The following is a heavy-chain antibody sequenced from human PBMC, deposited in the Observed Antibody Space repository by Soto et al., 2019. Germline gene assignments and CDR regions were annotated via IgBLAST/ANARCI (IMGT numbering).Heavy chain of an antibody. CDR1: GFSLSGSA. D-gene: IGHD1-26*01. J-gene: IGHJ5*02. CDR3: TRPPSGSYGDDSDP. CDR2: IRDKANNDAT. Sequence: GGSLRLSCSGSGFSLSGSAIHWVRQASGQGLEWLGRIRDKANNDATAYAAPVKGRFTISRDESQNVVFLQMNSLKTEDTAIYYCTRPPSGSYGDDSDPWGQGTLVTVSS. V-gene: IGHV3-73*01.